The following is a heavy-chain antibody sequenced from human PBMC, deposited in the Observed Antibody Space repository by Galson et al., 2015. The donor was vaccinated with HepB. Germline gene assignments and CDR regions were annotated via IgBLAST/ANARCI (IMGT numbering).Heavy chain of an antibody. J-gene: IGHJ4*02. CDR3: AKDTGGNYPSSLDY. Sequence: SLRLSCAASGFTFGDDCMHWVRQAPGKGLEWVSSISWSSVIRDYADSVKGRFTISRDNAKSSLYLQINSLRAEDTAMYYCAKDTGGNYPSSLDYWGQGTLVTVSS. CDR1: GFTFGDDC. V-gene: IGHV3-9*01. D-gene: IGHD1-26*01. CDR2: ISWSSVIR.